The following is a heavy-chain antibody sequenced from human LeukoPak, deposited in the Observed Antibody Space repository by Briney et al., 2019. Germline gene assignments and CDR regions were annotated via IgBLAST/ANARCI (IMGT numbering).Heavy chain of an antibody. CDR3: ARQGPSHYDFWSIDP. D-gene: IGHD3-3*01. CDR1: GGSIGSSSYY. Sequence: SETLSLTCTVSGGSIGSSSYYWGWIRQPPGKGLEWIGSIYYSGSTYYNPSLKSRVTISVDTSKNQFSLKLSSVTAADTAVYYCARQGPSHYDFWSIDPWGQGTLVTVSS. J-gene: IGHJ5*02. V-gene: IGHV4-39*01. CDR2: IYYSGST.